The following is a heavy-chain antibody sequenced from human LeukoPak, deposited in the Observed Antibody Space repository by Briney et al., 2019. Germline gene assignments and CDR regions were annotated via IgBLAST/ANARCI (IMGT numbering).Heavy chain of an antibody. CDR3: ARLRDYDFWSGYYNPANGGYYYYYMDV. CDR1: GYSFTSYW. Sequence: GESLKISCKGSGYSFTSYWIGWVRQMPGKGLEWMGIIYPGDSDTRYSPSFQGQVTISADKSISTAYLQWSSLKASDTAMYYCARLRDYDFWSGYYNPANGGYYYYYMDVWGKGTTVTVSS. D-gene: IGHD3-3*01. J-gene: IGHJ6*03. CDR2: IYPGDSDT. V-gene: IGHV5-51*01.